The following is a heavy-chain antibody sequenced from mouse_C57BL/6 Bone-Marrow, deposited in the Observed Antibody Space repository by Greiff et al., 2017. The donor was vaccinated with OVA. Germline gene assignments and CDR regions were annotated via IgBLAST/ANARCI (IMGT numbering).Heavy chain of an antibody. V-gene: IGHV5-9*01. CDR2: ISGGGGNT. CDR3: ARRGAYTRAWFAY. CDR1: GFTFSSYT. J-gene: IGHJ3*01. D-gene: IGHD6-5*01. Sequence: EVKLVESGGGLVKPGGSLKLSCAASGFTFSSYTMSWVRQTPEKRLEWVATISGGGGNTYYPDSVKGRFTISRDNAKNTLYLQLSSLRSEDTALYYCARRGAYTRAWFAYWGQGTLVPVSA.